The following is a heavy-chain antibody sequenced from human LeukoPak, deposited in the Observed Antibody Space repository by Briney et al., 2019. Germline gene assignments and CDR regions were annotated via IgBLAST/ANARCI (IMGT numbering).Heavy chain of an antibody. V-gene: IGHV4-4*07. CDR3: ARERPYGDYFDY. CDR2: IYSSGGT. D-gene: IGHD4-17*01. CDR1: GGSMTGYY. J-gene: IGHJ4*02. Sequence: PSETLSLTCTVSGGSMTGYYWSWIRQPAGKGLEWIGRIYSSGGTNYNPSLKSRLTMSVDTSKNQFSLKLSSVTVADTAVYYCARERPYGDYFDYWGQGTLVTVSS.